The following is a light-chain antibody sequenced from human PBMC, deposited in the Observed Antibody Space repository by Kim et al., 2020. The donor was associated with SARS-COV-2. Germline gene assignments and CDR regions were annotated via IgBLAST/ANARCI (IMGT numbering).Light chain of an antibody. CDR2: RTS. CDR3: QQSYNFPRT. CDR1: QSVSGW. J-gene: IGKJ1*01. V-gene: IGKV1-39*01. Sequence: DIQMTQSPPSLSASVGDRVTITCRASQSVSGWLNWYQQRPGKAPHLLIYRTSTLQTGVPPRFSGSASGTDFTLTINTQQPEDFATYYCQQSYNFPRTFGQGTKVDIK.